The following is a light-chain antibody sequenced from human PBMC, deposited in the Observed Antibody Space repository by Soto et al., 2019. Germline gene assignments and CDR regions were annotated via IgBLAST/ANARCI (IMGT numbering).Light chain of an antibody. CDR3: GTWDSNLDNGVV. J-gene: IGLJ2*01. Sequence: QSVLTQPPSVSAAPGQRVTIFCSGSSSTIGNNYVSWYQQLPGRAPILLIYDNYYRPSGIPDRFSGSKSGTSATLVITGLQTGDEADYYCGTWDSNLDNGVVFGGGTKVTVL. V-gene: IGLV1-51*01. CDR1: SSTIGNNY. CDR2: DNY.